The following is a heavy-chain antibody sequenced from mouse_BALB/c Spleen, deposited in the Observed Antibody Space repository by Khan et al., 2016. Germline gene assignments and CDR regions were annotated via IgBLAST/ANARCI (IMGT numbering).Heavy chain of an antibody. J-gene: IGHJ2*01. CDR1: GFTFSNFW. CDR2: IRLKSNNFAT. Sequence: EVQLEVSGGGLVQPGGSMTLSCITSGFTFSNFWMNWVRHSPEKGLEWVAEIRLKSNNFATHYAESVQGRFTISRDDSNSSVYLHMNNLRAEDTGMYCCTRVGNYDFDYWGQGTTLTVSS. D-gene: IGHD2-1*01. V-gene: IGHV6-6*02. CDR3: TRVGNYDFDY.